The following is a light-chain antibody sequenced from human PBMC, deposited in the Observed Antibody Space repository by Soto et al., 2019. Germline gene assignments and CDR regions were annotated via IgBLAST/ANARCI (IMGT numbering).Light chain of an antibody. CDR3: MQHLQTSWT. CDR2: LGS. J-gene: IGKJ1*01. Sequence: VKTPSHLFLPVTPADPASLFCRSSQSLLHSNVYNYLDGYLQRPGQSPQGLIYLGSNRASGGPDRFSGSGAGTDVTLKISRGEAEDVVVEYCMQHLQTSWTFGQGSKVAIK. V-gene: IGKV2-28*01. CDR1: QSLLHSNVYNY.